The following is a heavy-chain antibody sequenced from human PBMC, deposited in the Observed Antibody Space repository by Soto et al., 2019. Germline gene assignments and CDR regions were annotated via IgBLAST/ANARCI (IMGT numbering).Heavy chain of an antibody. CDR2: IIPIFGTV. Sequence: QVQLVQSGAEVKKPGSSVKVSCKASGGTFSSSAITWVRQAPGQGLEWMGMIIPIFGTVNYAQKFQGRVTITADESTSTAYLELSSLTSDDTAVYYCARGPTKLLWSVRYYYGMDVWGLGTTVTVSS. CDR1: GGTFSSSA. D-gene: IGHD2-2*01. V-gene: IGHV1-69*18. CDR3: ARGPTKLLWSVRYYYGMDV. J-gene: IGHJ6*02.